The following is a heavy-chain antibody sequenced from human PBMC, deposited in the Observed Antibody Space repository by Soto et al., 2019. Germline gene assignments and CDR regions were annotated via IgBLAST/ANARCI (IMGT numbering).Heavy chain of an antibody. CDR2: ISSSSSYI. Sequence: EVQLVESGGGLVKPGGSLRLSCAASGFTFSSYSMNRVRQAPGKGLEWVSSISSSSSYIYYADSVKGRFTISRDNAKNSLYLQMNSLRAEDTAVYYCARVFITGGHGMDVWGQGTTVTVSS. CDR3: ARVFITGGHGMDV. V-gene: IGHV3-21*01. CDR1: GFTFSSYS. D-gene: IGHD3-10*01. J-gene: IGHJ6*02.